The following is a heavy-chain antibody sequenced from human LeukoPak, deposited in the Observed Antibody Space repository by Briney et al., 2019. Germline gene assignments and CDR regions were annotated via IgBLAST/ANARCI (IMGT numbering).Heavy chain of an antibody. CDR3: AKDQDIAAAAYYFDY. V-gene: IGHV3-30*18. CDR2: ISYDGSDK. Sequence: GRSLRLSCAASGFTFSSYGMHWVRQAPGKGLEWVAVISYDGSDKYYADSVKGRFTISRDNSKDTLYLQMNSLRAEDTAVYYCAKDQDIAAAAYYFDYWGQGTLVTVSS. D-gene: IGHD6-13*01. CDR1: GFTFSSYG. J-gene: IGHJ4*02.